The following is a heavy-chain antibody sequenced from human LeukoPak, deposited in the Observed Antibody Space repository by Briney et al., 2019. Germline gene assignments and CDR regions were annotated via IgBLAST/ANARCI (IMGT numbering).Heavy chain of an antibody. CDR1: GGSISRYY. CDR3: ARDPVVRGVLPFDWFDP. CDR2: IYYSGIT. D-gene: IGHD3-10*01. J-gene: IGHJ5*02. Sequence: SETLSLTCTVSGGSISRYYWNYIRQPPGKGLEWIGYIYYSGITNYNPSLKSRVTISVDTSKNQFSLKLSPGTAADTAVYYCARDPVVRGVLPFDWFDPWGQGTLVTVSS. V-gene: IGHV4-59*12.